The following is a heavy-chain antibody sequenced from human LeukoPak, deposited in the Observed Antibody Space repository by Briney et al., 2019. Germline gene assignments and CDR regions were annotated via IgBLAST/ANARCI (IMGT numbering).Heavy chain of an antibody. CDR2: ISSSSSYI. CDR1: GFTFSSYS. D-gene: IGHD6-13*01. Sequence: GGSLRLSCAASGFTFSSYSMNWVGQGPGKGLEGVSSISSSSSYIYYADSVKGRFTISRDNAKNSLYLQMNSLRAEDTAVYYCASFGYSSSWYFDYWGQGTLVTVSS. J-gene: IGHJ4*02. V-gene: IGHV3-21*01. CDR3: ASFGYSSSWYFDY.